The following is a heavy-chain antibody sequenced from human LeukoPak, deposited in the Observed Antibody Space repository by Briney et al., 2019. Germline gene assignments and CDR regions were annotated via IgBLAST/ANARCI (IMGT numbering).Heavy chain of an antibody. CDR1: GFTFHTYW. D-gene: IGHD2-2*01. J-gene: IGHJ4*02. CDR3: ARGWPQNHALFDY. V-gene: IGHV3-74*01. CDR2: INSDESIT. Sequence: GGSLRLSCAASGFTFHTYWMHWVRQTPEKGLEWVSRINSDESITTYADSVKGRFTVSGDNAKNTLYLQMNSLRVEDTAVYYCARGWPQNHALFDYWGQGTLVTVSS.